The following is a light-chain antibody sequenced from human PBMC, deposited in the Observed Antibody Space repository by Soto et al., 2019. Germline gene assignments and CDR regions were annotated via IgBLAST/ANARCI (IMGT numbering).Light chain of an antibody. V-gene: IGKV3-11*01. Sequence: EIVLTQYPATLSLSPGERATLSCRASQSVSSYLAWYQQKPGQAPRLLIYDASNRATGIPARFSGSGSGTDVTLTISSLEPEDFAVYYCQQRSNWPPFMYTFGQGTKLEIK. CDR1: QSVSSY. CDR3: QQRSNWPPFMYT. J-gene: IGKJ2*01. CDR2: DAS.